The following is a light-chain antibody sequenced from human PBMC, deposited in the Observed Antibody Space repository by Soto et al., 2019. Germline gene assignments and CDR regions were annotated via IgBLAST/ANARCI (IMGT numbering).Light chain of an antibody. Sequence: QYVLTQPPSASGTPGQRVTISCSGSSSNIGSNTVNWYQQLPGTAPKLLIYSHNQRPSGVPDRFSVSKSGTSASLAISGLQSEDEADYYCATWDDSLDGYVFGTGTKLTVL. J-gene: IGLJ1*01. CDR1: SSNIGSNT. V-gene: IGLV1-44*01. CDR3: ATWDDSLDGYV. CDR2: SHN.